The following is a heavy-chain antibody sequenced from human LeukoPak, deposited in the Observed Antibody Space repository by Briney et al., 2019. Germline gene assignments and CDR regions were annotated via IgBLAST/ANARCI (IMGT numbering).Heavy chain of an antibody. CDR2: IESKTDGGTT. CDR3: TTVDPLDIVVVPAAIGFDY. D-gene: IGHD2-2*02. V-gene: IGHV3-15*04. CDR1: GFTFSNAW. J-gene: IGHJ4*02. Sequence: GGSLRLSCAASGFTFSNAWMSWVRQAPGKGLEWVGRIESKTDGGTTDYAAPVKGRFTISRDDSKNTLYLQMNSLKTEDTAVYYCTTVDPLDIVVVPAAIGFDYWGQGTLVTVSS.